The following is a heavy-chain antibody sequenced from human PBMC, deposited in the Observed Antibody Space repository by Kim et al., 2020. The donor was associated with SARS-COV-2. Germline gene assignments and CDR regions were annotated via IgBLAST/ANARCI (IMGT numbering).Heavy chain of an antibody. Sequence: SETLSLTCTVSGGSISSSSYYWGWIRQPPGKGLEWIGSIYYSGSTYYNPSLKSRVTISVDTSKNQFSLKLSSVTAADTAVYYCARLVVTANFDYWGQGTL. V-gene: IGHV4-39*01. J-gene: IGHJ4*02. CDR2: IYYSGST. D-gene: IGHD2-21*02. CDR3: ARLVVTANFDY. CDR1: GGSISSSSYY.